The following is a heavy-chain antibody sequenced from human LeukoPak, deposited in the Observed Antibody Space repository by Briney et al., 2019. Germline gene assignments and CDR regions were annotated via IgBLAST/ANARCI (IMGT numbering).Heavy chain of an antibody. CDR2: ISYSGNT. D-gene: IGHD6-6*01. CDR3: ARAGGDISSSQDLDY. CDR1: GGSISSYY. J-gene: IGHJ4*02. Sequence: PSETLSLTCTVSGGSISSYYWSWIRQPPGKGLEWIGYISYSGNTNYNPSLKSRVTISVDTSKNQFSLKMTSVTAADTAMYYCARAGGDISSSQDLDYWGQGTLVTVSS. V-gene: IGHV4-59*01.